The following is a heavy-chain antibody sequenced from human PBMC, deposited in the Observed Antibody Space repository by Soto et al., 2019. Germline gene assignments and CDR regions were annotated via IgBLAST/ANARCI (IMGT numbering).Heavy chain of an antibody. Sequence: QVQLQESGPGLVKPSETLSLTCTVSGGSISSYYWSWIRQPPGKGLEWIGYIYYSGSTNYNPSLKSRVTISVDTSKNQFSLKLSSVTAADTAVYYCAREVLLEVDNWFDPWGQGTLVTVSS. CDR3: AREVLLEVDNWFDP. J-gene: IGHJ5*02. CDR1: GGSISSYY. D-gene: IGHD2-15*01. CDR2: IYYSGST. V-gene: IGHV4-59*01.